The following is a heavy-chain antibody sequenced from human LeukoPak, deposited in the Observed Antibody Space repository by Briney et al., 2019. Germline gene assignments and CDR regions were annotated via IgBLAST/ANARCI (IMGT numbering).Heavy chain of an antibody. J-gene: IGHJ6*02. D-gene: IGHD3-10*01. V-gene: IGHV1-2*02. Sequence: ASVTVSCSASGYTFTVYYMHWVRQAPGQGLEWMGWIKPNSGGTNYAQKFQGRVTMTRDTSISTAYMELSRLRSDDTAVYYCARAPGVLWFGEPTYYGMDVWGQGTTVTVSS. CDR3: ARAPGVLWFGEPTYYGMDV. CDR2: IKPNSGGT. CDR1: GYTFTVYY.